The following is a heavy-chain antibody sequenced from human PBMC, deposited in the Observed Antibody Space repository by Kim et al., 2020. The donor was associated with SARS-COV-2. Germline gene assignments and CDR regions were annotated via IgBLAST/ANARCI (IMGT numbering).Heavy chain of an antibody. D-gene: IGHD3-22*01. CDR3: AKVGDYYYDSSYFDY. J-gene: IGHJ4*02. CDR1: GFTFSSYA. V-gene: IGHV3-33*06. CDR2: IWYDGSNK. Sequence: GGSLRLSCAASGFTFSSYAMHWVRQAPGKGLEWVAVIWYDGSNKYYADSVKGRFTISRDNSKNTLYLQMNSLRAEDTAVYYCAKVGDYYYDSSYFDYWGQGTLVTVSS.